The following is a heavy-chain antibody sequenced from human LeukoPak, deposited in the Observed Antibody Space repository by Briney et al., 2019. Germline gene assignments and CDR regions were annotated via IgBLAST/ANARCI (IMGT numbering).Heavy chain of an antibody. CDR3: AELGITMIGGV. CDR1: GFTVSTNY. CDR2: IYSGGST. J-gene: IGHJ6*04. V-gene: IGHV3-53*01. D-gene: IGHD3-10*02. Sequence: GGSLRLSCVVSGFTVSTNYMSWVRQAPGKGLEWVSLIYSGGSTYYADSVKGRFTISRDNSKNTLYLQMNSLRAEDTAVYYCAELGITMIGGVWGKGTTVTISS.